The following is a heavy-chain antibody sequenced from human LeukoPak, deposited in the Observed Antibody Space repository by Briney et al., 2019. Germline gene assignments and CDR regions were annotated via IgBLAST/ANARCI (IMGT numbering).Heavy chain of an antibody. D-gene: IGHD4-23*01. CDR1: DGSFSSYY. CDR2: INHSGIT. Sequence: SETLSLTCAVYDGSFSSYYWTWIRQPPGKGLEWIGEINHSGITNYRPSLKSRVTISLDTSKNQFSLKLTSVTTADTAVYYCARDGGSNNYWFDPWDQGTLVTVSS. J-gene: IGHJ5*02. V-gene: IGHV4-34*01. CDR3: ARDGGSNNYWFDP.